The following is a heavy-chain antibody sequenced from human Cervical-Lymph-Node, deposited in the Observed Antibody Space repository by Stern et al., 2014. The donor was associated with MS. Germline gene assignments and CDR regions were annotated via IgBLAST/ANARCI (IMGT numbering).Heavy chain of an antibody. V-gene: IGHV4-4*02. J-gene: IGHJ5*02. D-gene: IGHD4-11*01. CDR3: ARAISDHSNYRINWCDP. CDR1: GGSISRSNW. CDR2: IYHDGST. Sequence: QVQLQESGPGVVKPSGTLSLTCAVSGGSISRSNWWSWVRQPPGKGLEWIGDIYHDGSTNATPSLRGRVTMSLDKSKNQFPLSLQSVTAADTAVYYCARAISDHSNYRINWCDPWGQGTLVTVSS.